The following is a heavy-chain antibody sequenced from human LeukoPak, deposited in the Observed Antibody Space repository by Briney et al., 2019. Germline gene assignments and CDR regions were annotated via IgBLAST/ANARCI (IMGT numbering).Heavy chain of an antibody. V-gene: IGHV3-21*01. D-gene: IGHD1-26*01. CDR2: ISGSSYYI. CDR3: ASFPWELRPT. Sequence: GGSLRLSCAASGFTFSSYSMNWVRQAPGKGLEWVSSISGSSYYIYYADSVKGRFTISRDNAKNSVYLQMNSLRAEDMAVYYCASFPWELRPTWGQGTLVTVSS. CDR1: GFTFSSYS. J-gene: IGHJ4*02.